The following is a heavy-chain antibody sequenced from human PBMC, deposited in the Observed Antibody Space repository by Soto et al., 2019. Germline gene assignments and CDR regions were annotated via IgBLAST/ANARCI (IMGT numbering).Heavy chain of an antibody. CDR2: IKHKVYGGAA. CDR1: GFTFGDYS. D-gene: IGHD5-12*01. CDR3: TRVGNGYDSPFY. V-gene: IGHV3-49*03. Sequence: PGGSLRLSCTTSGFTFGDYSMSWFRQAPGKGLEWVGVIKHKVYGGAAEHAASVKGRFTTSRDDSKSIAYLQMNSLKTEDTAVYYCTRVGNGYDSPFYWGQGTLVTVSS. J-gene: IGHJ4*02.